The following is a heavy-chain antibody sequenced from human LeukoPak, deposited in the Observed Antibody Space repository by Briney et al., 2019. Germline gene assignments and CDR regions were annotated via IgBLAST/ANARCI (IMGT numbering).Heavy chain of an antibody. J-gene: IGHJ4*02. CDR2: IKQDGSEK. V-gene: IGHV3-7*01. CDR1: GFTFSSYW. Sequence: GGSLRLSCAASGFTFSSYWMSWVRQAPGKGLEWVANIKQDGSEKYYVDSVKGRFTISRDNSKNTLYLQMNSLRAEDTAVYYCARDDGEGYCSSTSCPIDYWGQGTLVTVSS. D-gene: IGHD2-2*01. CDR3: ARDDGEGYCSSTSCPIDY.